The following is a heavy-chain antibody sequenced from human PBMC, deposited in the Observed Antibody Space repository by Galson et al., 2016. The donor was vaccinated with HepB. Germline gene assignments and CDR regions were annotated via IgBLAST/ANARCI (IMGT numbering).Heavy chain of an antibody. CDR1: GFTFRSYW. V-gene: IGHV3-7*05. D-gene: IGHD2-21*01. CDR3: ASIVYWGGAYDI. CDR2: IKPDGSGK. J-gene: IGHJ4*02. Sequence: SLRLSCAASGFTFRSYWMNWVRQAPGKGLEWVANIKPDGSGKYYADSVKGRFAISRDNSKNTLYLQMNSLRAEDTAVYYCASIVYWGGAYDIWGQGTLVTVSS.